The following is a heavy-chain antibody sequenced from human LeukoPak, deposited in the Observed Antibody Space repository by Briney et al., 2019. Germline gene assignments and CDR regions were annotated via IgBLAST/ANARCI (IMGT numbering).Heavy chain of an antibody. CDR1: GFTVSSNY. J-gene: IGHJ4*02. CDR3: ARGTVFRVFDY. V-gene: IGHV3-53*01. D-gene: IGHD3-10*02. CDR2: IYSGGST. Sequence: GGSLRLSCAASGFTVSSNYMSWVRQAPGKGLEWVSVIYSGGSTYYADSVKGRFTIPRDNSKNTLYLQMNSLRAEDTAVYYCARGTVFRVFDYWGQGTLVTVSS.